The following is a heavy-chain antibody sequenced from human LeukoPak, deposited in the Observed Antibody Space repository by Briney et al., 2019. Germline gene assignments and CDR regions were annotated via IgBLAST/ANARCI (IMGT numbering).Heavy chain of an antibody. J-gene: IGHJ4*02. CDR3: ATGTDSRKVGY. V-gene: IGHV4-59*12. D-gene: IGHD1-26*01. Sequence: SETLSLTCTVSAGSISSYYWSWIRQPPGKGLEWIGYIYYSGSTYYNPSLMSRVTISADTSKSQFSLQLSSVTAAVTAVYYCATGTDSRKVGYWGQGTLVTVSS. CDR1: AGSISSYY. CDR2: IYYSGST.